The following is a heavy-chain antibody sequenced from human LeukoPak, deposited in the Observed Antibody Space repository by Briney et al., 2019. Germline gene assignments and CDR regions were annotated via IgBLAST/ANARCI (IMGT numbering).Heavy chain of an antibody. V-gene: IGHV3-23*01. CDR1: GFTFSSYA. Sequence: GGSLRLSCAASGFTFSSYAMNWVRQAPGKGLEWVSDISGSGGSTYHADSVKGRFTISRDNSKNTLYLQMNSLRAEDTAVYYCAKLLSDFWSYADYWGQGTLVTVSS. J-gene: IGHJ4*02. CDR2: ISGSGGST. D-gene: IGHD3-3*01. CDR3: AKLLSDFWSYADY.